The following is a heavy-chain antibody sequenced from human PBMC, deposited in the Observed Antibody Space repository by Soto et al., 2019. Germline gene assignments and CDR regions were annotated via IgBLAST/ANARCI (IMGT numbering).Heavy chain of an antibody. Sequence: GESLKISCKGSGYSFTSYWIGWVRQMPGKGLEWMGIIYPGDSDTRYSPSFQGQVTISADKSISTAYLQWSSLKASDTAMYYCASNYYYGSGSYYSDAFDIWGQGTMVTVSS. D-gene: IGHD3-10*01. V-gene: IGHV5-51*01. CDR2: IYPGDSDT. CDR1: GYSFTSYW. J-gene: IGHJ3*02. CDR3: ASNYYYGSGSYYSDAFDI.